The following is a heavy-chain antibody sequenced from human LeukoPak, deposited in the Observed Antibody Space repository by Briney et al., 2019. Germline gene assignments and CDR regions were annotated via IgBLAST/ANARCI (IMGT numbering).Heavy chain of an antibody. CDR1: GYTFTGYY. CDR3: AILGAYDSSGYYYYYGMDV. Sequence: GASVKVSCKASGYTFTGYYIHWVRQAPGQGLEWMGWINPNSGGTNYAQKFQGRVTMTRDTSISTAYMELSRLRSDDTAVYYCAILGAYDSSGYYYYYGMDVWGQGTTVTVSS. J-gene: IGHJ6*02. CDR2: INPNSGGT. D-gene: IGHD3-22*01. V-gene: IGHV1-2*02.